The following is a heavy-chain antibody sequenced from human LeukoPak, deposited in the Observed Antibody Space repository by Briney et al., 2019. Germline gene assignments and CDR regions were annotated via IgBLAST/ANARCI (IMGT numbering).Heavy chain of an antibody. J-gene: IGHJ4*02. CDR2: ISYDGSNR. CDR3: ARDLSGNSYFDY. Sequence: GRSLRLSCAASGFTFSSYSMHWVRQAPGKGLEWVAVISYDGSNRYYIDSVKGRFTISRDNSKNTLYLQMNSLRAEDTAVYYCARDLSGNSYFDYWGQGTLVTVSS. CDR1: GFTFSSYS. V-gene: IGHV3-30-3*01. D-gene: IGHD4-23*01.